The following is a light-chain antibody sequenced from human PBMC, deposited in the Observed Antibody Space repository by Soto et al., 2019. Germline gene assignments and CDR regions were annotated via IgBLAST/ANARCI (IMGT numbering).Light chain of an antibody. J-gene: IGLJ1*01. CDR2: EVS. CDR3: NSYTSSNTYV. CDR1: SSDVGGYNY. Sequence: ALTQPASVSGSPGQSITISCTGTSSDVGGYNYVSWFQQHPGKAPKLMIYEVSNRPSGVSNRFSGSKSGNTASLTISGLQAEDEADYYCNSYTSSNTYVFGTGTKVTVL. V-gene: IGLV2-14*01.